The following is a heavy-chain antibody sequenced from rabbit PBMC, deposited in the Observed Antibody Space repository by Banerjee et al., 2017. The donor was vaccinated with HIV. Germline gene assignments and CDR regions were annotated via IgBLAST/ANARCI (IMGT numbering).Heavy chain of an antibody. CDR1: GFSFSSSSW. CDR2: IYAGSRGST. CDR3: ARDPNGGSYGWFDL. J-gene: IGHJ4*01. Sequence: QSLEESGGDLVKPGASLTLTCTASGFSFSSSSWICWVRQAPGKGLEWIACIYAGSRGSTYYASWAKGRFTISKTSSTTVTLQMTSLTAADTATYFCARDPNGGSYGWFDLWGPSTLVTVS. V-gene: IGHV1S40*01. D-gene: IGHD8-1*01.